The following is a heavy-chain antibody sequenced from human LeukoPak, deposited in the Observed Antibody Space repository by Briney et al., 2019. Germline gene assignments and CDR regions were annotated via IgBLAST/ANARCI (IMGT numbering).Heavy chain of an antibody. CDR2: IKQDGSEK. V-gene: IGHV3-7*01. D-gene: IGHD6-19*01. J-gene: IGHJ4*02. CDR3: AKDRDGSSGCPDY. CDR1: GFTFSSYW. Sequence: PGGSLRLSCAASGFTFSSYWMSWVRQAPGKGLEWVANIKQDGSEKYYVDSVKGRFTISRDNAKNSLYLQMNSLRAEDTAVYYCAKDRDGSSGCPDYWGQGTLVTVSS.